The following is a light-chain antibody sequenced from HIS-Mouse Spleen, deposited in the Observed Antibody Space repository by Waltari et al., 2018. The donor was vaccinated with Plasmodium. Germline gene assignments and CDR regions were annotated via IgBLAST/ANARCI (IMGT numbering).Light chain of an antibody. CDR1: SSAVGIYNL. CDR2: EGS. Sequence: QSALTQPASVSGSPGQSITISCTGTSSAVGIYNLVSWYQQHPGKAPKLMIYEGSKRTAGVSNRFSGSKSGNTASLTISLQAEDEADYYCCSYAGSSTYVFGTGTKVTVL. J-gene: IGLJ1*01. CDR3: CSYAGSSTYV. V-gene: IGLV2-23*01.